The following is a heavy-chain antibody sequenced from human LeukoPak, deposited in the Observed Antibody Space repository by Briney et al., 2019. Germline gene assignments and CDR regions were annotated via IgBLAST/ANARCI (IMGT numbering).Heavy chain of an antibody. CDR3: ARDGDYEIPYYYYYMDV. V-gene: IGHV1-46*01. J-gene: IGHJ6*03. D-gene: IGHD4-17*01. CDR1: GYTFTSYY. Sequence: VASVKVSCKASGYTFTSYYMHWVRQAPGQGLEWMGIINPSGGSTSYAQKFQGRVTMTRDTSTSTVYMELSSLRSEDTAVYYCARDGDYEIPYYYYYMDVWGKGTTVTVSS. CDR2: INPSGGST.